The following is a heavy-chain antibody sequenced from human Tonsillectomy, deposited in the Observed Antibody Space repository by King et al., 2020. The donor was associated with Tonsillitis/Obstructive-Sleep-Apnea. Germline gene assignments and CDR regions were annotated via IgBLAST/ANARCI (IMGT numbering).Heavy chain of an antibody. Sequence: VQLVESEGGVVQPGRSLRLSCAASGFTFSSYAMHWVRQAPGKGLEWVAVISYDGSNKYYADSVKGRFTISRDNSKNTLYLQMNSLRAEDTAVYYCAREVLRFAVGYGMDVWGQGTTVTVSS. CDR1: GFTFSSYA. CDR3: AREVLRFAVGYGMDV. V-gene: IGHV3-30*04. CDR2: ISYDGSNK. D-gene: IGHD3-3*01. J-gene: IGHJ6*02.